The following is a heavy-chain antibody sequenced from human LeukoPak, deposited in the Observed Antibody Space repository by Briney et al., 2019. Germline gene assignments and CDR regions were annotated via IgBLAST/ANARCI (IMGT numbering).Heavy chain of an antibody. Sequence: SETLSHTCTVSGGSISSSSYYGGSVRQPPRKGLEWLGSIYYSGSTYYNPSLKSRVTISVDTSKNQFSLKLSSVTAADTAVYYCARSRQIYYDFWSGYLYCFDYWGQGTLVTVSS. CDR1: GGSISSSSYY. J-gene: IGHJ4*02. D-gene: IGHD3-3*01. CDR2: IYYSGST. CDR3: ARSRQIYYDFWSGYLYCFDY. V-gene: IGHV4-39*01.